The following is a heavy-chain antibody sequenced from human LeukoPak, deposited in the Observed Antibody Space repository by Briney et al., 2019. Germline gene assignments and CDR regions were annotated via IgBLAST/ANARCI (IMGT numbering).Heavy chain of an antibody. CDR2: ISNGGST. D-gene: IGHD1-1*01. J-gene: IGHJ3*02. Sequence: SETLSLTCTLSGGSISSYYWSWIRQPPGEGLEWIGYISNGGSTKYNPSLKSRVTISVDTSKNQLSLKLSSVTAADTAVYHCVRLQPNTGEWAFDIWGQGTMVSVSS. CDR1: GGSISSYY. V-gene: IGHV4-59*01. CDR3: VRLQPNTGEWAFDI.